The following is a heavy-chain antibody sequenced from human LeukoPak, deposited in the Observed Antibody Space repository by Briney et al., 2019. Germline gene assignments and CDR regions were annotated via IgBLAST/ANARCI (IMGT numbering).Heavy chain of an antibody. CDR3: TAYSSSWYLDY. V-gene: IGHV3-49*04. CDR1: GFIFGDYT. Sequence: GGSLRLSCTASGFIFGDYTMTWVRQAPGKGLEWVGFIRSKAYGGTTEYAASVKGRFTISRDDSKSIAYLQMNSLKTEDTAVYYCTAYSSSWYLDYWGQGTLVTVSS. CDR2: IRSKAYGGTT. J-gene: IGHJ4*02. D-gene: IGHD6-13*01.